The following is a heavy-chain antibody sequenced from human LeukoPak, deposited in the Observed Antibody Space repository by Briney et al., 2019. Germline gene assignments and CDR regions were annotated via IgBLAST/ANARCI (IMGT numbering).Heavy chain of an antibody. CDR3: ARGLVSSSWRPMNHNWFDP. V-gene: IGHV4-34*01. Sequence: SETLSLTCAVYGGSFSGYYWSWIRQPPGKGLEWIGEINHSGSTNYNPSLKSRVTLSVDTSKNQFSLKLSSVTAADTAVYYCARGLVSSSWRPMNHNWFDPWGQGTLVTVSS. CDR1: GGSFSGYY. J-gene: IGHJ5*02. D-gene: IGHD6-13*01. CDR2: INHSGST.